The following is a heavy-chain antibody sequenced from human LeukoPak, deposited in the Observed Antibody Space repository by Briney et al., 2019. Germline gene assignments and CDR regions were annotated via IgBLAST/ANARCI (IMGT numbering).Heavy chain of an antibody. Sequence: SETLSLTCTVSGGSISTYYWSWIRHPPGEGLEWIGYIYYSGNTNCNPSLKSRVTISIDTSKNQFSLKLTSVTAADTAVYYCARVGSGSFDYWGQGTLVTVSS. CDR2: IYYSGNT. CDR1: GGSISTYY. V-gene: IGHV4-59*01. J-gene: IGHJ4*02. CDR3: ARVGSGSFDY. D-gene: IGHD3-10*01.